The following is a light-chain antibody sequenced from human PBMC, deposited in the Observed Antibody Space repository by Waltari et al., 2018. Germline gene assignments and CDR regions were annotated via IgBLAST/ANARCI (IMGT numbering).Light chain of an antibody. V-gene: IGKV3-20*01. Sequence: EIVLTQSPAALSFSPGVSATLSCRSMQKVSSSYLAWYQQKPGRAPRLLIFHASNRATGIPDRFSGGGSGTDFTLTISRMEPEDFAVYYCQQYGSSLVTFGGGTKVEIK. CDR3: QQYGSSLVT. CDR2: HAS. J-gene: IGKJ4*01. CDR1: QKVSSSY.